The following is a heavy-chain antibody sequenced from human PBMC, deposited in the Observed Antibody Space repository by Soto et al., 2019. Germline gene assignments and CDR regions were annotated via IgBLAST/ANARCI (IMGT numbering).Heavy chain of an antibody. CDR3: ASQLLPGYCSGGSCLFDH. Sequence: EVQVVESGGGLVKPGGSLRLSCAASGFTFSSYSMNWVRQAPGKGLEWVSSISSSSSYIYYADSVKGRFTISRDNAKNSLYLQLISLRAEDTAVYYCASQLLPGYCSGGSCLFDHWGQGTLVTVSS. CDR2: ISSSSSYI. V-gene: IGHV3-21*01. J-gene: IGHJ4*02. CDR1: GFTFSSYS. D-gene: IGHD2-15*01.